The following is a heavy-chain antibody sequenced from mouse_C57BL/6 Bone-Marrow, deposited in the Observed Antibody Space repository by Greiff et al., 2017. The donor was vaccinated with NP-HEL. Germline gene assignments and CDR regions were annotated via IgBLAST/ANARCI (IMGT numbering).Heavy chain of an antibody. Sequence: QVQLQQSGAELVKPGASVKLSCKASGYTFTSYWMHWVKQRPGRGLEWIGRIDPNSGGTKYNEKFKSKATLTVDKPSSTAYMQLSSLTSEDSAVYYCARPPLWLRQGWYFDVWGTGTTVTVSS. J-gene: IGHJ1*03. V-gene: IGHV1-72*01. CDR1: GYTFTSYW. CDR2: IDPNSGGT. D-gene: IGHD2-2*01. CDR3: ARPPLWLRQGWYFDV.